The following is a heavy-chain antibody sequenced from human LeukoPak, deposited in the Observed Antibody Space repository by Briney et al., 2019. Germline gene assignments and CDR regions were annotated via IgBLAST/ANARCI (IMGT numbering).Heavy chain of an antibody. CDR1: GFTFSNYG. J-gene: IGHJ4*02. Sequence: PGRSLRLSSAASGFTFSNYGMFWVRQAPGKGLEWVALIWSDGSKKYYVDSVKGRFTISRDDSKNTLYLQMNSLRAEDTAVYYCARDLGVFDSGTSYFDYWGQGTLVTVSS. CDR2: IWSDGSKK. D-gene: IGHD3-10*01. CDR3: ARDLGVFDSGTSYFDY. V-gene: IGHV3-33*01.